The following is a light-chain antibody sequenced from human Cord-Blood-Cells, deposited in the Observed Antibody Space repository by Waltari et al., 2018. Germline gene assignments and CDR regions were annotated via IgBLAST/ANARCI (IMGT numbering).Light chain of an antibody. Sequence: QSALTQPASVSGSPGQSLTIPCTGTSSAVGGYNYFSWYQQHPGKAPKLMIYDVSNRPSGVSNRFSGSKSGNTASLTISGLQAEDEADYYCSSYTSSSTRVFGGGTKLTVL. CDR3: SSYTSSSTRV. CDR2: DVS. V-gene: IGLV2-14*01. CDR1: SSAVGGYNY. J-gene: IGLJ2*01.